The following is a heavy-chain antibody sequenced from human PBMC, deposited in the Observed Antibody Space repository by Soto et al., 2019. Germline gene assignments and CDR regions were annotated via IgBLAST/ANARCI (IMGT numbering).Heavy chain of an antibody. CDR1: GGSISSYY. CDR2: IYYSGST. D-gene: IGHD3-10*01. V-gene: IGHV4-59*01. CDR3: ARAEAPITMVRGVIIKGWFDP. J-gene: IGHJ5*02. Sequence: SETLSLTCTVSGGSISSYYWSWIRQPPGKGLEWIGYIYYSGSTNYNPSLKSRVTISVDTSKNQFSLKLSSVTAADTVVYYCARAEAPITMVRGVIIKGWFDPWGQGTLVTVS.